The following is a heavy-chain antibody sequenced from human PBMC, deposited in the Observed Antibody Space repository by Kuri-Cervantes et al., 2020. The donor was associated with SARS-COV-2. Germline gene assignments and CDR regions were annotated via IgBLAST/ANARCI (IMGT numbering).Heavy chain of an antibody. CDR1: GFSLNTSEMC. CDR2: IDWDDDK. V-gene: IGHV2-70*11. Sequence: SGPTLVKPTQTLTLTCTFSGFSLNTSEMCVSWIRQPPGKALEWLARIDWDDDKYYSTSLKTRLTISKDTSKNQVVPKMTNMDPLDTATYYCARIQATTVIADYWGQGTLVTVSS. CDR3: ARIQATTVIADY. D-gene: IGHD4-11*01. J-gene: IGHJ4*02.